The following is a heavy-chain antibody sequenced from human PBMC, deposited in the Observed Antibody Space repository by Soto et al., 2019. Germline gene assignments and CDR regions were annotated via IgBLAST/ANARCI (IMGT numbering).Heavy chain of an antibody. D-gene: IGHD3-10*01. J-gene: IGHJ6*02. Sequence: GGSLRLSXAASGFTFSSYSMNWVRQAPGKGLEWVSSISSSSSYIYYADSVKGRFTISRDNAKNSLYLQMNSLRAEDTAVYYCARDSQYYYGSGSYYKPYYYYGMDVWGQGTTVTVSS. V-gene: IGHV3-21*01. CDR2: ISSSSSYI. CDR3: ARDSQYYYGSGSYYKPYYYYGMDV. CDR1: GFTFSSYS.